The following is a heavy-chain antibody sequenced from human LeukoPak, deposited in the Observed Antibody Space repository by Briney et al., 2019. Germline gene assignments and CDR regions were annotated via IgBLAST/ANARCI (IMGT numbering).Heavy chain of an antibody. Sequence: SETLSLTCTVSGGSISTSNYYWGWIRQPPGKGLEWIGSIYHSGSTYYNPSLKSRVTISVDTSKNQFSLKLSSVTAADTAVYYCASTQNYDLHFDYWGLGTLVTVSS. J-gene: IGHJ4*02. CDR3: ASTQNYDLHFDY. CDR1: GGSISTSNYY. D-gene: IGHD3-3*01. V-gene: IGHV4-39*07. CDR2: IYHSGST.